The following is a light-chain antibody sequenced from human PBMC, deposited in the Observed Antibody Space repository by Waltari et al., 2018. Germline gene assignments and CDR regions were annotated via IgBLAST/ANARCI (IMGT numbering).Light chain of an antibody. CDR2: DVS. J-gene: IGLJ2*01. CDR3: SSYTSSSTLV. V-gene: IGLV2-14*01. Sequence: QSALTQPASMSGSPGQSITISCTGASSDVGTYNYVSWYQQYPGKAPKLMIYDVSNRPSGVSNRFSGSKSGSTASLTISGLQAEDEADYYCSSYTSSSTLVFGGGTKLTVL. CDR1: SSDVGTYNY.